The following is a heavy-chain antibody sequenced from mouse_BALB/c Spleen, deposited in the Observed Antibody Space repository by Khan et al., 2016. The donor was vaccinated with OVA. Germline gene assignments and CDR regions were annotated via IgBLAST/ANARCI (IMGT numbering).Heavy chain of an antibody. CDR2: IATATGNT. D-gene: IGHD2-3*01. CDR1: GFTIKDTY. Sequence: VRLLQSGAELVKPGASVKLSCTTSGFTIKDTYMHWVKQRPEQGLEWIGRIATATGNTKYDPKFQGRSTITADTSSNTAYLQLSSLTSEDTGVECGAQPTYDRRNIDGWGAGTTGTVSS. V-gene: IGHV14-3*02. CDR3: AQPTYDRRNIDG. J-gene: IGHJ1*01.